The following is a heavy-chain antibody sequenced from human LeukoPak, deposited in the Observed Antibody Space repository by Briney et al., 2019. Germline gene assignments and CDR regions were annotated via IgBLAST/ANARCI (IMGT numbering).Heavy chain of an antibody. Sequence: PGGSLRLSCAASGFTFSSYAMSWVRQAPRKGLEWVAFIRYDGSNKYYADSVKGRFTISRDNSKNTLYLQMNSLRAEDTAVYYCAKVGESSSWYLFDYWGQGTLVTVSS. D-gene: IGHD6-13*01. J-gene: IGHJ4*02. CDR2: IRYDGSNK. CDR3: AKVGESSSWYLFDY. CDR1: GFTFSSYA. V-gene: IGHV3-30*02.